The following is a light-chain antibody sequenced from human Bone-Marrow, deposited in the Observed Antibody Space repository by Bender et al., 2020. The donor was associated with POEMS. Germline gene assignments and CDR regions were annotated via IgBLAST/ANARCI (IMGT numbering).Light chain of an antibody. CDR2: EVN. J-gene: IGLJ1*01. CDR1: SSDVGNYSY. CDR3: SSYTSRSTYV. Sequence: QSALTQPASVSGSPGQSITISCTGTSSDVGNYSYVSWYQQHPDKAPKLMIYEVNNRPSGASSRFSGSKSDNTASLTISGLQTEDEADYYCSSYTSRSTYVFGTGTKVTVL. V-gene: IGLV2-14*01.